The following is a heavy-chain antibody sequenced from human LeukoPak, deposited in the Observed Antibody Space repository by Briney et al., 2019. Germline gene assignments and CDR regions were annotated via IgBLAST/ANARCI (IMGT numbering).Heavy chain of an antibody. D-gene: IGHD2-2*01. CDR3: ARGGLGVAVVPAAFFFDY. Sequence: GVSVKVSCKAFGYTFTSYGISWVRQAPGQGLEWMGWISGYNGNTNYAQKLQGRVTMTTHTSTSTAYMELRSLRSDDTAVYYCARGGLGVAVVPAAFFFDYWGQGTLVTVSS. V-gene: IGHV1-18*01. J-gene: IGHJ4*02. CDR1: GYTFTSYG. CDR2: ISGYNGNT.